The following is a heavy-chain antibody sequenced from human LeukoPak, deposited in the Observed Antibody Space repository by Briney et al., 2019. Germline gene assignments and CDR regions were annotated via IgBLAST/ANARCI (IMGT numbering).Heavy chain of an antibody. CDR2: ISGSGGST. D-gene: IGHD3-9*01. CDR1: GFTFSSYA. V-gene: IGHV3-23*01. CDR3: AKVKGLYYDILTGYYRGDAFDI. Sequence: GGSLRLSCAASGFTFSSYAMSWVRQAPGKGLEWVSAISGSGGSTYYADSVKGRFTTSRDNSKNTLYLQMNSLRAEDTAVYYCAKVKGLYYDILTGYYRGDAFDIWGQGTMVTVSS. J-gene: IGHJ3*02.